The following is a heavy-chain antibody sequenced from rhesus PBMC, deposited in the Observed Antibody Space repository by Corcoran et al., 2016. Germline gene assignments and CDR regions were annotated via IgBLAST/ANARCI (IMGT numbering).Heavy chain of an antibody. D-gene: IGHD3-16*01. V-gene: IGHV4-106*01. J-gene: IGHJ4*01. Sequence: QVQLQESGPGLVKPSETLSLTCAVSGGSISDDYYWSWIRQPPGKGLEWFGYIDGSGGGTTYNPSHKNRGTISIDTAKDQFSRMLSSVSAADTAVYYCARDLGYYSGSYYSFDYWGQGVLVTVSS. CDR1: GGSISDDYY. CDR2: IDGSGGGT. CDR3: ARDLGYYSGSYYSFDY.